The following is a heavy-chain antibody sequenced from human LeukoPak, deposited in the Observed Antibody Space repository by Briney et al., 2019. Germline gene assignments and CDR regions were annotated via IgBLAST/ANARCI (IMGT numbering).Heavy chain of an antibody. V-gene: IGHV1-69*05. J-gene: IGHJ4*02. CDR2: IIPIFGTA. Sequence: SVKVSCKASGGTFSSYAISWVRQAPGQGLEWMGGIIPIFGTANYAQNLQGRVTMTTDTSTSTAYMELRSLKSDDTAVYYCARGGFLEWLTNEYYFDYWGQGTLVTVSS. CDR3: ARGGFLEWLTNEYYFDY. D-gene: IGHD3-3*01. CDR1: GGTFSSYA.